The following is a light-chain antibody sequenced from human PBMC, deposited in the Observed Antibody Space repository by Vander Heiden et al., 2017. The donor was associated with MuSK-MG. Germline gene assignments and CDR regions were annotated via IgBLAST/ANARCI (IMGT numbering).Light chain of an antibody. CDR3: IQALQTPIT. J-gene: IGKJ5*01. V-gene: IGKV2-28*01. Sequence: DIVRTQSPLSLPVTPGEPASISCRSSQSLLHSNGYNYLDWYLQKPGQSPQLLIYLGSNRASGVPDRFSGSGSGTDFTLKISRVEAEDVGVYYCIQALQTPITFGQGTRLEIK. CDR2: LGS. CDR1: QSLLHSNGYNY.